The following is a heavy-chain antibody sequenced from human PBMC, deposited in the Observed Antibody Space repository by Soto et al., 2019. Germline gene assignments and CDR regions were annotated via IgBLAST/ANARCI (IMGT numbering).Heavy chain of an antibody. V-gene: IGHV6-1*01. CDR2: TYYRSRWYS. Sequence: SQTLSLTCVGSGDAVSSNSVAWNWVRQSPSRGLEWLGRTYYRSRWYSDYAVSVRSRIDINADTSKNQVSLQLNSVTPEDTAVYYCARSEEDSDYYYYGMDVWGQGTTVTVSS. CDR3: ARSEEDSDYYYYGMDV. CDR1: GDAVSSNSVA. J-gene: IGHJ6*02. D-gene: IGHD2-15*01.